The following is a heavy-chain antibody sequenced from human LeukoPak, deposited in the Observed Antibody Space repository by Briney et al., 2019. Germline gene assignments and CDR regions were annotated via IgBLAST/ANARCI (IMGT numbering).Heavy chain of an antibody. CDR2: ISWNSGSI. J-gene: IGHJ3*02. Sequence: GRSLRLSCAASGFTFDDYAMHWVRQAPGKGLEWVSGISWNSGSIGYADSVKGRFTISRDNAKNSLYLQMNSLTAEDTAVYYCARIAYDSNGLFWGPVVPQSKPSDPFDIWGPGTVVIVSS. CDR1: GFTFDDYA. V-gene: IGHV3-9*01. D-gene: IGHD3-22*01. CDR3: ARIAYDSNGLFWGPVVPQSKPSDPFDI.